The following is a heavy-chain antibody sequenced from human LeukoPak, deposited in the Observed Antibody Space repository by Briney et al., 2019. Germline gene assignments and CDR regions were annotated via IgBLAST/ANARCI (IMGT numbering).Heavy chain of an antibody. V-gene: IGHV3-30*02. CDR2: IRYDGSNN. CDR3: ARAVSSASPASDI. J-gene: IGHJ3*02. D-gene: IGHD6-19*01. Sequence: PGGSLRLSCAASGFTFISYGMHWVRQAPGKGLEWVAFIRYDGSNNDYADSLKGRFTISRDNSKNTLYLQMNSLRAEDTAVYYCARAVSSASPASDIWGQGTMVTVS. CDR1: GFTFISYG.